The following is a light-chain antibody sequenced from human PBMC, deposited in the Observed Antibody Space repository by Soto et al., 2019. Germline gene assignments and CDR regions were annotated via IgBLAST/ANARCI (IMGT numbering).Light chain of an antibody. CDR2: DVN. CDR1: SSDVGSFNR. CDR3: SSFTTSDTYV. V-gene: IGLV2-18*02. J-gene: IGLJ1*01. Sequence: QSALTQPPSVSGSPGQSVAISCTGTSSDVGSFNRVSWYQQSPGTAPKLIIYDVNNRPSGVPDRFSGSTSGNAASLTISGLQAEDESDYYCSSFTTSDTYVFGTGTKLTVL.